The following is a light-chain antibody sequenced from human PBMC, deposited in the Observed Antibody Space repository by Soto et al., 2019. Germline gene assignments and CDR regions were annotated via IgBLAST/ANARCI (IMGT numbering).Light chain of an antibody. V-gene: IGKV1-5*01. CDR2: DAS. J-gene: IGKJ5*01. Sequence: DIQMTQSPSTLSASVGDRVTITCRASQSISSWLAWYQQKPGKAPKLLIYDASSLESGVPSRFSGSGSGTEFTLTISSLQPDDFATYYCQHLKSYPITFGQGTRLEI. CDR1: QSISSW. CDR3: QHLKSYPIT.